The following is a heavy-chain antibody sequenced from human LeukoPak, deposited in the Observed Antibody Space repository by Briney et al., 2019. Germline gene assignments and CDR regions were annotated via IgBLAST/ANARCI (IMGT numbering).Heavy chain of an antibody. CDR1: GFTFNNYW. Sequence: GGSLRLSCAASGFTFNNYWMSWVRQAPGKGLEWVANIKQDGSTKYYVDSVKGRFTISRDNAKNSVYLQMDSLRAEDTAVYYCVRIGYSSSSFDYWGQGTLVTVSS. J-gene: IGHJ4*02. V-gene: IGHV3-7*01. CDR3: VRIGYSSSSFDY. D-gene: IGHD6-6*01. CDR2: IKQDGSTK.